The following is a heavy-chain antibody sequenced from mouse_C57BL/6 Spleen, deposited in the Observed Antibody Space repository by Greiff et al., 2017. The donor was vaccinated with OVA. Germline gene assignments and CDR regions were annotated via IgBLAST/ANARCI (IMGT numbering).Heavy chain of an antibody. J-gene: IGHJ4*01. D-gene: IGHD1-1*01. CDR3: ARDYHYYGSSYDYYAMDD. CDR1: GFTFSSYS. Sequence: EVQVVESGGGLVKPGGSLKLSCAASGFTFSSYSMSWVRQTPEKRLEWVATISDGGSYTYYPDNVKGRFTISRDNAKNNLYLQMSHLKSEDTAMYYCARDYHYYGSSYDYYAMDDWGKGTSVTVSS. CDR2: ISDGGSYT. V-gene: IGHV5-4*01.